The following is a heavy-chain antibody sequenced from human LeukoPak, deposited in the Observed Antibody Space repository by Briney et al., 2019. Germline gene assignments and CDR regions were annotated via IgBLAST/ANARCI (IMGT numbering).Heavy chain of an antibody. Sequence: SETLSLTCTVSGGSISGGDYSWSWNRQPPGKGLEWIGYFYYSGNTYYSPSLKSRVTISVDTSKNQFSLKLSSVTAADTAVYYCARTTYSSGWANGFDIWGQGTLVTVSS. V-gene: IGHV4-30-4*01. CDR1: GGSISGGDYS. CDR2: FYYSGNT. CDR3: ARTTYSSGWANGFDI. D-gene: IGHD6-19*01. J-gene: IGHJ3*02.